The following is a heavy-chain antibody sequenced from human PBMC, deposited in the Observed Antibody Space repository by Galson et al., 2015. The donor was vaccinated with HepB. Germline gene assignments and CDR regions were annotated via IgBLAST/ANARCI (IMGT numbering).Heavy chain of an antibody. CDR2: IYTSGST. D-gene: IGHD3-22*01. CDR3: ARGGYYDSNGYWYFDL. CDR1: GGSISSYY. V-gene: IGHV4-4*07. Sequence: LSLTCTVSGGSISSYYWSWIRQPAGKGLEWLGRIYTSGSTNYNPSLKSRVTMSVDTSKNQFSLKLSSVTAAHTAVYYCARGGYYDSNGYWYFDLWGRGTLVTVSS. J-gene: IGHJ2*01.